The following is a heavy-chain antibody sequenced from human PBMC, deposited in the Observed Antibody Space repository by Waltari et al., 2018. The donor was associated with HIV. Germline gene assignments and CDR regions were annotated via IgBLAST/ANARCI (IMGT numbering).Heavy chain of an antibody. Sequence: VNSGGGRFNRGGSLELPCEAPEFTSNGSSLNWVRQAPGKGLEWISSISSSGTFTHYADSVKGRFTISRDNANKSVYLQMNSLRAEDTAVYYCARDSRDNSWSLNFFDPWGQGTLVTVSS. V-gene: IGHV3-21*01. D-gene: IGHD6-13*01. CDR1: EFTSNGSS. J-gene: IGHJ5*02. CDR2: ISSSGTFT. CDR3: ARDSRDNSWSLNFFDP.